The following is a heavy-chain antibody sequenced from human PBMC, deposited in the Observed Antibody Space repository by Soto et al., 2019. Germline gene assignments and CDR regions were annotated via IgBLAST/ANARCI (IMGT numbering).Heavy chain of an antibody. V-gene: IGHV1-69*02. CDR3: ARWYSSTYAFDL. CDR1: GGTFSSYT. Sequence: QVQLVQSGAEVKKPGSSVKVSCKASGGTFSSYTISWVRQAPGQGLEWMGRIIPILGIANYAQKFQGRVTITADKSTSTAYMELSSLRSEDTAVYYCARWYSSTYAFDLWGQGTMVTVSS. CDR2: IIPILGIA. D-gene: IGHD6-19*01. J-gene: IGHJ3*01.